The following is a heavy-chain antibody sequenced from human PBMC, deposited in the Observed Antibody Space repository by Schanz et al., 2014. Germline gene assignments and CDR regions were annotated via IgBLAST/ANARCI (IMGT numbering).Heavy chain of an antibody. D-gene: IGHD6-13*01. CDR3: ARDGVDAAAGGNY. CDR2: INAGTGNT. Sequence: QVQLVQSWAEVKGPGASVKVSCKASGYSFTPFPIHWVRQAPGQRLEWMGWINAGTGNTEYSQKLQGRVTMARDTSTSTVYMELSSLRSEDTAVYYCARDGVDAAAGGNYWGQGTLVTVSS. J-gene: IGHJ4*02. CDR1: GYSFTPFP. V-gene: IGHV1-3*01.